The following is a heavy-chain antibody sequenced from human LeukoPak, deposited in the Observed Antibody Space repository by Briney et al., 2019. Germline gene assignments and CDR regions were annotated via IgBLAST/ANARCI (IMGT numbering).Heavy chain of an antibody. CDR3: ARGYYSNYEWYY. CDR2: IRYDGSNK. CDR1: GFTFSSYG. D-gene: IGHD4-11*01. J-gene: IGHJ4*02. V-gene: IGHV3-30*02. Sequence: PGGSLRLSCAASGFTFSSYGMHWVRQAPGKGLEWVAFIRYDGSNKYYADSVKGRFTISRDDSKNTLYLQMNSLRAEDTAVYYCARGYYSNYEWYYWGQGTLVTVSS.